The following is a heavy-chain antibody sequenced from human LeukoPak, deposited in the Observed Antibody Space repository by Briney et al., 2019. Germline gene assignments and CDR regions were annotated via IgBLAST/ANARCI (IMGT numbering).Heavy chain of an antibody. V-gene: IGHV4-61*08. CDR1: GGSVGSAGYY. Sequence: SETLSLTCTVSGGSVGSAGYYWSWIRQPPGGGLEWIGYIYYIRNTNYNPSLKSRVTMSLDPSKNQFTLKLNSVTAADTAVYYCARTQSQSGSYRYYFGYWGQGTLVTVSS. CDR3: ARTQSQSGSYRYYFGY. CDR2: IYYIRNT. D-gene: IGHD1-26*01. J-gene: IGHJ4*02.